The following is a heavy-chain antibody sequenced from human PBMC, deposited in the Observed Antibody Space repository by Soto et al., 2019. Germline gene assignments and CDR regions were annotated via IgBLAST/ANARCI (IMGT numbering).Heavy chain of an antibody. Sequence: EVQLLESGGGLVQPGGSLRLSCAASRFTFSGYSMSWVRQAPGKGLEWVSGISGSSGSTYYADSVKGRFTISRDNSESTLFLQMNSLRAEDTALYYCAKSYGDTWKHYYFDYWGQGTRVTVSS. V-gene: IGHV3-23*01. J-gene: IGHJ4*02. CDR2: ISGSSGST. D-gene: IGHD3-3*02. CDR1: RFTFSGYS. CDR3: AKSYGDTWKHYYFDY.